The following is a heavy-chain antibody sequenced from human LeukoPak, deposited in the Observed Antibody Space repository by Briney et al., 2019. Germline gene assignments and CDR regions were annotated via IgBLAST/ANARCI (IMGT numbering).Heavy chain of an antibody. J-gene: IGHJ1*01. D-gene: IGHD1-26*01. CDR2: ISSSGSTI. CDR1: GFTFSSYE. CDR3: ARDREYFQH. Sequence: PGGSLRLSCAASGFTFSSYEMNWVRQAPGKGLEWVSYISSSGSTIYYADSVKGRFTIPRDNAKNSLYLQMNSLRAEDTAVYYCARDREYFQHWGQGTLVTVSS. V-gene: IGHV3-48*03.